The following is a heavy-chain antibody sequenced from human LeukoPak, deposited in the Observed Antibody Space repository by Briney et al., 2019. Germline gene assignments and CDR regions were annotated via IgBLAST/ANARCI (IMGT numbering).Heavy chain of an antibody. CDR1: GGSISSSSYY. V-gene: IGHV4-39*01. J-gene: IGHJ4*02. Sequence: SETLSLTCSVSGGSISSSSYYWGWLRQPPGKGLEWIGTINYIGTSYYNPSLKSRVTMSVDTSKNQISLRLTSVTAADTAVYYCARHPFTIFGAVIISTTNFDFWGQGTLVTVSS. CDR3: ARHPFTIFGAVIISTTNFDF. CDR2: INYIGTS. D-gene: IGHD3-3*01.